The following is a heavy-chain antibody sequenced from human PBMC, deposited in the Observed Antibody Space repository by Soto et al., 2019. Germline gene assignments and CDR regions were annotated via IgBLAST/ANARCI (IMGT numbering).Heavy chain of an antibody. CDR1: GRSFSGYY. J-gene: IGHJ6*03. V-gene: IGHV4-34*01. CDR3: ARGPQYYYYYMDV. CDR2: INHSGST. Sequence: QVQLQQWGAGLLKPSETLSLTCAVYGRSFSGYYWSWIRQPPGKGLVWIGEINHSGSTNYNPSLQSRVTISVDTSKIQFSLKLSSVTAADTAVFYCARGPQYYYYYMDVWGKGTTVTVSS.